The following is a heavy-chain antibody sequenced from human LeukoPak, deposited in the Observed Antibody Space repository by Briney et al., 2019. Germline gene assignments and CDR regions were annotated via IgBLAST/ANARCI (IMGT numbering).Heavy chain of an antibody. V-gene: IGHV3-23*01. D-gene: IGHD3-9*01. CDR1: GFTFSSYA. J-gene: IGHJ4*02. Sequence: PGGSLRLSCAASGFTFSSYAMSWVRQAPGKGLEWVSAISRSGGSTYYADSVKGRFTISRDNSKNTLYLQMNSLRAEDTAVYYCAKSPPLLRYFDWPLSYWGQGTLVTVSS. CDR3: AKSPPLLRYFDWPLSY. CDR2: ISRSGGST.